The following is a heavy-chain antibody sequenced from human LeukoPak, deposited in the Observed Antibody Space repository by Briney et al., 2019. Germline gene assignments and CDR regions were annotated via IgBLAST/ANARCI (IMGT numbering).Heavy chain of an antibody. CDR1: GGSISCSNW. J-gene: IGHJ4*02. D-gene: IGHD6-13*01. Sequence: SGTLSLTCAVSGGSISCSNWWSWVRQPPEKGLEWIGEIYHSGSTNYNPSLKSRVTISVDTSKNQFSLKLSSVTAADTAVYYCAARIAAAGTGFDYWGQGTLVTVSS. CDR2: IYHSGST. CDR3: AARIAAAGTGFDY. V-gene: IGHV4-4*02.